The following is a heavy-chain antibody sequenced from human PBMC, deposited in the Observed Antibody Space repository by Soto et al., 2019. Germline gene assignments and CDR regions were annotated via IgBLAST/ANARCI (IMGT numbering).Heavy chain of an antibody. J-gene: IGHJ6*02. V-gene: IGHV3-30-3*01. Sequence: GGSLRLSCAACGFTFSSYAMHWVRQAPGKXLEWVAVISYDGSNKYYADSVKGRFTISRDNSKNTLYLQMNSLRAEDTAVYYCARVPVHDFWSGYKGYYYYGMDVWGQGTTVTVSS. D-gene: IGHD3-3*01. CDR1: GFTFSSYA. CDR3: ARVPVHDFWSGYKGYYYYGMDV. CDR2: ISYDGSNK.